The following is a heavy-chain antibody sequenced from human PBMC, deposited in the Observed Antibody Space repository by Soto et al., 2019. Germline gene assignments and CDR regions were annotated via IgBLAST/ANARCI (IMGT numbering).Heavy chain of an antibody. V-gene: IGHV4-59*08. Sequence: SETLSLTCTVSGGSISSYYWSWIRQPPGKGLEWIGYIYYSGSTNYNPSLKSRVTISVDTSKNQFSLKLSSVTAADTAVYYCASQPYCSSTSCYSEPARTWQTQYYMDVWGKGTTVTVSS. D-gene: IGHD2-2*01. J-gene: IGHJ6*03. CDR2: IYYSGST. CDR1: GGSISSYY. CDR3: ASQPYCSSTSCYSEPARTWQTQYYMDV.